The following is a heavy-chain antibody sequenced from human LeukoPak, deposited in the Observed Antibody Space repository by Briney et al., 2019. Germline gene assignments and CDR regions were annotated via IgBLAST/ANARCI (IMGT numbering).Heavy chain of an antibody. D-gene: IGHD1-7*01. CDR3: ARHLTGAKSLDY. CDR1: GGSIDSYY. V-gene: IGHV4-59*08. J-gene: IGHJ4*02. Sequence: SETASLTCTVSGGSIDSYYWSWFRQPPGKGLEWIGYVYYSGTTYYNPSLKSRVTISVDRPKNQLSLKLSSVTAADTAVYYCARHLTGAKSLDYWGPGSLVTVSS. CDR2: VYYSGTT.